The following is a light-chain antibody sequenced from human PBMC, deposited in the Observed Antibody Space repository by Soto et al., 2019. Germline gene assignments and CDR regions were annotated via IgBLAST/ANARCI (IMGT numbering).Light chain of an antibody. CDR2: EDN. Sequence: QSVLTQPASVSGSPGQSITISCTGTSSDVGSYHPVSWYQHHPGRAPELMIYEDNKRPSGVSIRFSGSKSGNTASLTISGLQAEDEADYYCGSYAGGSTPVIFGGGTKLTVL. J-gene: IGLJ2*01. V-gene: IGLV2-23*01. CDR1: SSDVGSYHP. CDR3: GSYAGGSTPVI.